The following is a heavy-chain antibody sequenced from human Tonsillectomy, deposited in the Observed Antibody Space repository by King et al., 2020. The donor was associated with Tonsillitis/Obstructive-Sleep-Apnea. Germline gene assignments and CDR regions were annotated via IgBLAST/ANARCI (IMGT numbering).Heavy chain of an antibody. CDR1: GYTFTSYY. CDR3: ARDDVVGRYIDS. Sequence: QLVQSGAEVKTPGASVKVSCNASGYTFTSYYIHWVRQARGQGLERLGIINPSSCVATYAQKFQGRVTMIIYTSASTVYLQLSSLRSEDTAVYYCARDDVVGRYIDSWGQGTLVTVSS. V-gene: IGHV1-46*01. CDR2: INPSSCVA. D-gene: IGHD1-14*01. J-gene: IGHJ4*02.